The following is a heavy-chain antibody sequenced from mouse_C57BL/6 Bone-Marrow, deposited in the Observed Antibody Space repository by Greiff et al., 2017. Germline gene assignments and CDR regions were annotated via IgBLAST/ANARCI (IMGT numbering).Heavy chain of an antibody. D-gene: IGHD1-1*01. Sequence: QVQLQQPGAELVKPGASVKLSCKASGYTFTSYWMQWVKQRPGQGLEWIGEIDPSDSYTNYNQKFKGKATLTVDTSSSTAYMQLSSLTSEDSAVYYCARRGGSSPWFAYWGQGTLVTVSA. CDR3: ARRGGSSPWFAY. V-gene: IGHV1-50*01. J-gene: IGHJ3*01. CDR1: GYTFTSYW. CDR2: IDPSDSYT.